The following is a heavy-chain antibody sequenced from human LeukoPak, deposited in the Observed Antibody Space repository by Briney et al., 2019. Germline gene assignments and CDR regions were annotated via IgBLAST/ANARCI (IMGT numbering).Heavy chain of an antibody. Sequence: GGSLRLSCAASRFTFSTYGMSWVRQAPGKGLEWVSSITGGGGSTYYADSVKGRFTISRDNSKNTLYLQMNSLGAEDTAVYYRAKSSYYDSSGYYREYYFDYWGQGTLVTVSS. V-gene: IGHV3-23*01. J-gene: IGHJ4*02. CDR2: ITGGGGST. CDR1: RFTFSTYG. D-gene: IGHD3-22*01. CDR3: AKSSYYDSSGYYREYYFDY.